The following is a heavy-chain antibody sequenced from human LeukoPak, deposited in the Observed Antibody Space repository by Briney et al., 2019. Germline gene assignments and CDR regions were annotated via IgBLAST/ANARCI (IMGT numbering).Heavy chain of an antibody. V-gene: IGHV3-30*04. CDR1: GFTFSSYA. J-gene: IGHJ5*02. CDR2: ISYDGSNK. CDR3: ARAGGYNWFDP. Sequence: GRSLRLSCAASGFTFSSYAMHWVRQAPGKGLEWVAVISYDGSNKYYADSVKGRFTISRDNSKNTLYLQMNSLRAEDTAVYYCARAGGYNWFDPWGQGTLVTVSS.